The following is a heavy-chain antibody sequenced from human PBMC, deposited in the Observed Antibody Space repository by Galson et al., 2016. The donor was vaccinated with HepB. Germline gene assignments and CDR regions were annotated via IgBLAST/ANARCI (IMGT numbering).Heavy chain of an antibody. CDR3: ARLSGVVTGSLDP. Sequence: QSGAEVKKPGESLRISCEASGYSFTNYWITWVRQMPGKGLEWMGRIDPSDSYINYGPSFQGHVTISADKSINPAFLQWSSLRASDTAIDYCARLSGVVTGSLDPWGQGTLVTVSS. D-gene: IGHD1-14*01. CDR1: GYSFTNYW. J-gene: IGHJ5*02. CDR2: IDPSDSYI. V-gene: IGHV5-10-1*01.